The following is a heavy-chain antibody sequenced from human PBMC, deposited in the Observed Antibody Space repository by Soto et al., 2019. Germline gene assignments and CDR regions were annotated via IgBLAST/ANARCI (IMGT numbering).Heavy chain of an antibody. V-gene: IGHV3-23*01. CDR2: VSENGGVT. CDR3: VPGSSGTRGEDS. Sequence: GGSLRLSCVASGITLSHHAMTWVRQAPGKGLEWVSSVSENGGVTYYADSVKGRFTISRDNSRNTLYLQMNNLRAEDTAVYYCVPGSSGTRGEDSWGPGALVTVSS. D-gene: IGHD1-1*01. J-gene: IGHJ4*02. CDR1: GITLSHHA.